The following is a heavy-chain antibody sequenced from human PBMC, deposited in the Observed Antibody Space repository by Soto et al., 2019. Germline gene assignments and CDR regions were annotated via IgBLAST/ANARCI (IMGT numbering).Heavy chain of an antibody. CDR3: AGGGSIVVATRRLMDV. J-gene: IGHJ6*03. CDR1: GYTFTSYY. V-gene: IGHV1-46*01. CDR2: INPSGGST. D-gene: IGHD3-22*01. Sequence: ASVKVSCKASGYTFTSYYMHWVRQAPGQGLEWMGIINPSGGSTSYAQKFQGRVTMTRDTSTSTVYMQLSSVTVADTAFYYCAGGGSIVVATRRLMDVWGKGTTVTVS.